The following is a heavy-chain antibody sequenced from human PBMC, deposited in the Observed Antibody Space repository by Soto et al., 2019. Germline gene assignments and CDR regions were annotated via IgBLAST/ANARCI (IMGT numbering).Heavy chain of an antibody. CDR3: ARDTNSLDL. D-gene: IGHD2-8*01. J-gene: IGHJ5*02. CDR2: IYHTGDT. V-gene: IGHV4-38-2*02. Sequence: SETLSLTCVVSSYSISSGFFWAWIRQPPGKGLEWVGSIYHTGDTHYNPSLRSQVSMSVDTSKNHFSLRLTYLTAADTAVYFCARDTNSLDLWGQGILVTV. CDR1: SYSISSGFF.